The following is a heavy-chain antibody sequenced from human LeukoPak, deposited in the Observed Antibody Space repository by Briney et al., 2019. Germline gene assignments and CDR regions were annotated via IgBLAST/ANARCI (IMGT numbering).Heavy chain of an antibody. J-gene: IGHJ5*02. Sequence: SVKVSCKASGFTFTSSAMPWVPQSRGPRLEWIGWIVVCSGKTNYAQKFQERVTITWDMSTRTAYMARSSLRSDDTAVYYCARDLEYYDFWSGYYKLGWFDPWGQGSLVTVSS. D-gene: IGHD3-3*01. CDR2: IVVCSGKT. V-gene: IGHV1-58*02. CDR1: GFTFTSSA. CDR3: ARDLEYYDFWSGYYKLGWFDP.